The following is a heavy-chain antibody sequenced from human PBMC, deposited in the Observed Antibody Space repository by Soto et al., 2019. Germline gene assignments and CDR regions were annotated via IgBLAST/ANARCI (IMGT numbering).Heavy chain of an antibody. CDR3: ARAGHYDSSGYWFDY. CDR2: IIPILGIA. Sequence: SVKVSCKASGYTFTSYGVSWVRQAPGQGLEWMGRIIPILGIANYAQKFQGRVTITADKSTSTAYMELSSLRSEDTAVYYCARAGHYDSSGYWFDYWGQGTLVTVSS. CDR1: GYTFTSYG. V-gene: IGHV1-69*04. D-gene: IGHD3-22*01. J-gene: IGHJ4*02.